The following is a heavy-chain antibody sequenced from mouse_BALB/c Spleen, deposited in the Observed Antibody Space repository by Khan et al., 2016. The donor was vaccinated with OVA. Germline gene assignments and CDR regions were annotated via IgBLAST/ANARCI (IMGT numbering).Heavy chain of an antibody. CDR2: IIPSNDYT. V-gene: IGHV1-4*01. CDR3: VREGAYYESDDWFAY. Sequence: QVQLKQSGAELARPGASVKMSCKASGYTFTTYTIHWVKQRPGQGLEWIGYIIPSNDYTNYNQKFKDRAILTADKSSSTVYMQLSSLTSEDSAVYYCVREGAYYESDDWFAYWGQGTLVTVSA. CDR1: GYTFTTYT. J-gene: IGHJ3*01. D-gene: IGHD2-4*01.